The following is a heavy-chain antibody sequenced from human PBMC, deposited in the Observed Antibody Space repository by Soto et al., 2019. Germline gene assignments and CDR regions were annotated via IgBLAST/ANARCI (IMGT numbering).Heavy chain of an antibody. D-gene: IGHD2-2*01. V-gene: IGHV4-4*02. J-gene: IGHJ5*02. CDR1: GGSISSNNW. CDR3: ARLFCSSSSCLTPSWFDP. CDR2: ISHSGST. Sequence: QVQLQESGPGLVKPSGTLSLTCAVSGGSISSNNWWSWVRQAPGPGLEWIGDISHSGSTNYNPSLKSRVTISVDKSKTQFSLKLSSVTAADTAMYYCARLFCSSSSCLTPSWFDPWGQGTLVTVSS.